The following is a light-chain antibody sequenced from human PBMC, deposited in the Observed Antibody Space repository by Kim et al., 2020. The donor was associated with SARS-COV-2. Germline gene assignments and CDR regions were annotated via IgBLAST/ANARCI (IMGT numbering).Light chain of an antibody. CDR1: SSHIGSNY. J-gene: IGLJ2*01. CDR2: RNN. Sequence: QSVLTQPPSASGTPGQRVTISCSGSSSHIGSNYVYWYQQLPGTAPKLLSYRNNQRPSGVPDRFSGSKSGTSASLAISGLRSEDEADYYCAAWDDSLSAVVFGGGTQLTVL. V-gene: IGLV1-47*01. CDR3: AAWDDSLSAVV.